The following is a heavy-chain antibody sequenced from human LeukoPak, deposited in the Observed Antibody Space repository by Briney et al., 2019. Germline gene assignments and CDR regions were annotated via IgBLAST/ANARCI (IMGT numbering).Heavy chain of an antibody. J-gene: IGHJ4*02. CDR1: GFTFRSYS. Sequence: GGSLRLSCAASGFTFRSYSMNWVRQAPGKRLEWLSSITSSGSHMYYADSVKGRFTISRDNAKNPLYLQMNSLKTEDTALYYCTTGTWIQLWLADYWGQGTLVTVSS. D-gene: IGHD5-18*01. CDR2: ITSSGSHM. V-gene: IGHV3-21*03. CDR3: TTGTWIQLWLADY.